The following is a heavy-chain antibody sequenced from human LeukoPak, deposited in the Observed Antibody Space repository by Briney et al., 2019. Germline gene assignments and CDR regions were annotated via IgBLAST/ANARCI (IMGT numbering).Heavy chain of an antibody. D-gene: IGHD6-19*01. V-gene: IGHV3-23*01. Sequence: PGGSLRLSCAASGFTFSSYAMSWVRQAPGKGLEWVSAISGSGGSTYYADSVKGRFTISRDNSKNTLYLQMNSLRAEDTAVYYCAEYGWPKYYYYGMDVWGQGTTVTVSS. CDR1: GFTFSSYA. CDR2: ISGSGGST. J-gene: IGHJ6*02. CDR3: AEYGWPKYYYYGMDV.